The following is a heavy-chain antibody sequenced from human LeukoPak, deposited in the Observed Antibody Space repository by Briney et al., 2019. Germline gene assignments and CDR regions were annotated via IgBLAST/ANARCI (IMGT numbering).Heavy chain of an antibody. J-gene: IGHJ4*02. D-gene: IGHD4-17*01. CDR2: ISSGGNYK. CDR1: GFTFGDYA. Sequence: GGSLRLSCTASGFTFGDYAMNWVRQAPGKGLEWVSSISSGGNYKYYGDSVWGRFTVSRDDAKNSLYLEMNSLRAEDTAVYYCARDTRQTSVTNFDSWGQGTLVIVS. V-gene: IGHV3-21*06. CDR3: ARDTRQTSVTNFDS.